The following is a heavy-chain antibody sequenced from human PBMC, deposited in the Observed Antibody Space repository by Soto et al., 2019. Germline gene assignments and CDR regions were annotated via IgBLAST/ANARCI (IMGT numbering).Heavy chain of an antibody. V-gene: IGHV3-48*02. CDR2: MSSSSSTI. Sequence: GGSLRLSCAASGFTFSSYSMNWVRQAPGKGLEWVSYMSSSSSTIYYADSVKGRFTISRDNAKNSLYLQMNSLRDEDTAVYYCARAPNRHITFYYYYGMDVCGQGTTVTVSS. CDR3: ARAPNRHITFYYYYGMDV. D-gene: IGHD3-16*01. CDR1: GFTFSSYS. J-gene: IGHJ6*02.